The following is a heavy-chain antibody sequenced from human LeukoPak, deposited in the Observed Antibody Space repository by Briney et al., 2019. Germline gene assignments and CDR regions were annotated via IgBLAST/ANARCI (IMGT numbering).Heavy chain of an antibody. CDR1: EFIFSNYW. J-gene: IGHJ4*02. CDR3: ARRGYTFDY. CDR2: IKPDGSEK. Sequence: GGSLRLSCAASEFIFSNYWMSWVRQAPWKWLEWVANIKPDGSEKNYVDSVRGRFTISRDNAKSSVFLQMNSLRAEDTAVYYCARRGYTFDYWGLGTLVTVSS. V-gene: IGHV3-7*01. D-gene: IGHD5-24*01.